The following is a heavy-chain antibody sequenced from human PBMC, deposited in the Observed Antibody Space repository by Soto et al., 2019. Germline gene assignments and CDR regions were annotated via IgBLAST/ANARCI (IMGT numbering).Heavy chain of an antibody. CDR2: ISYDGSNK. Sequence: QVQLVESGGGVVQPGRSLRLSCAASGFTFSSYAMHWVRQAPGKGLEWVAIISYDGSNKYYADSVKGRFTISRDNSKNPLYLQMTSLRAEDTAVYYCARGARGAVAGTIDYWGQGTLVTVSS. CDR1: GFTFSSYA. CDR3: ARGARGAVAGTIDY. J-gene: IGHJ4*02. D-gene: IGHD6-19*01. V-gene: IGHV3-30-3*01.